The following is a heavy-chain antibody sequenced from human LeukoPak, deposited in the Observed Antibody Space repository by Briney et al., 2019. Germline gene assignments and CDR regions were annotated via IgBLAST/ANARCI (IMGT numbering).Heavy chain of an antibody. V-gene: IGHV3-48*03. J-gene: IGHJ4*02. Sequence: GGSLRLSCAASGSTFSSYEMNWVRQAPGKGLEWVSYISSSGSTIYYADSVKGRFTISRDNAKNSLYLQMNSLRAEDTAVYYCARVEILTGYSPDYWGQGTLVTVSS. CDR3: ARVEILTGYSPDY. CDR1: GSTFSSYE. CDR2: ISSSGSTI. D-gene: IGHD3-9*01.